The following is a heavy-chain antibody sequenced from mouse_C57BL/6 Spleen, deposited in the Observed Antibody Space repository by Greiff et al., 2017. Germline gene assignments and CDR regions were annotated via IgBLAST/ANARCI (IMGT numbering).Heavy chain of an antibody. D-gene: IGHD2-5*01. Sequence: VQLQQSGAELVRPGTSVKVSCKASGYAFTNYLIEWVKQRPGQGLEWIGVINPGSGGTNYNEKFKGKATLTADKSSSTAYMQLSSLTSEDSAVYFCARSSNYVSFDYWGQGTTLTVSS. J-gene: IGHJ2*01. V-gene: IGHV1-54*01. CDR1: GYAFTNYL. CDR3: ARSSNYVSFDY. CDR2: INPGSGGT.